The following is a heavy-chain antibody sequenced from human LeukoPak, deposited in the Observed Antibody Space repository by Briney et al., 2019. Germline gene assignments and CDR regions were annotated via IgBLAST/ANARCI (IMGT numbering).Heavy chain of an antibody. J-gene: IGHJ4*02. CDR2: ISGGGRTT. Sequence: GRSLRLSCAASGFTFSNHAMNWVGQAPRKGLHWVAVISGGGRTTEYADFVKGRFTISRDNSKNTLSLQMNSLTVEDTAIYFCAKNVVVKRYIDFWGQGTLVTVSS. CDR1: GFTFSNHA. V-gene: IGHV3-23*01. D-gene: IGHD2-15*01. CDR3: AKNVVVKRYIDF.